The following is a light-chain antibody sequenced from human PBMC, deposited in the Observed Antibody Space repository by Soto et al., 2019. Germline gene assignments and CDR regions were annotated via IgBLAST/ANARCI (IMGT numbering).Light chain of an antibody. CDR1: QSLLHSNGYNY. J-gene: IGKJ3*01. CDR3: MQALQTPLT. CDR2: LGS. Sequence: SVMTQSPLSLPVTPGDPASISCRSSQSLLHSNGYNYLDWYLQKPGQSPQLLIYLGSNRASGVPDRFSGSGSGTDFTLKISRVEAEDVGVYYCMQALQTPLTFGPGTKVDIK. V-gene: IGKV2-28*01.